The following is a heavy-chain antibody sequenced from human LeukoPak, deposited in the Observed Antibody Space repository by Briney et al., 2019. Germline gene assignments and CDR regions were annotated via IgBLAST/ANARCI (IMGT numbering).Heavy chain of an antibody. CDR3: ARLTGDPDYYDSSGYPDY. CDR2: IYYSGST. D-gene: IGHD3-22*01. CDR1: GGSISSYY. V-gene: IGHV4-59*01. J-gene: IGHJ4*02. Sequence: PSETLSLTCTVSGGSISSYYWSWIRQPPGKGLEWIGYIYYSGSTNYNPSLKSRVTISVDTSKNQFSLKLSSVTAADTAVYYCARLTGDPDYYDSSGYPDYWGQGTLVTVSS.